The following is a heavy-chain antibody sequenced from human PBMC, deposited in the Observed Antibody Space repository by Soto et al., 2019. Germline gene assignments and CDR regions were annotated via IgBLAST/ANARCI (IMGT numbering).Heavy chain of an antibody. CDR2: IYPGDSDT. D-gene: IGHD4-17*01. Sequence: PGESLKISCKGSGYSFTSYWIGWVRQMPGKGLEWMGIIYPGDSDTRYSPSFQGQVTISADKSISTAYLQWSSLKASDTAMYYCASLWTTVSTYHYHYGMDVWSQGTTVPVSS. V-gene: IGHV5-51*01. J-gene: IGHJ6*02. CDR1: GYSFTSYW. CDR3: ASLWTTVSTYHYHYGMDV.